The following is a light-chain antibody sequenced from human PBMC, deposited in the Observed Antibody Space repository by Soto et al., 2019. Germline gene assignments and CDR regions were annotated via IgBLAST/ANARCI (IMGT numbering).Light chain of an antibody. V-gene: IGLV2-14*01. CDR1: RDDIGAYDY. J-gene: IGLJ2*01. CDR3: NSYTNSSAVV. Sequence: QSALTQPASVSGSPGQSITISCAGTRDDIGAYDYVSWYRQHPGNAPKLLVYEVTNRPSGVPDRFSGSKSGNTASLTISGLQAEDEADYYCNSYTNSSAVVFGGGTKVTVL. CDR2: EVT.